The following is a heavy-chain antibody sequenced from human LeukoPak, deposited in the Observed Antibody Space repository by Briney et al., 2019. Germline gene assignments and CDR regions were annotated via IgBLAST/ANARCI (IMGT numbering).Heavy chain of an antibody. CDR3: ARGPGGCSSTSCYWVDY. Sequence: GGSLRLSCAASGFTFSSYSMNWVRQAPGKGLEWVSSISSSSSYIYYADSVKGRFTISRDNAKNSLYLQMNSLRAEDTAVYYCARGPGGCSSTSCYWVDYWGQGTLVTVSS. V-gene: IGHV3-21*01. J-gene: IGHJ4*02. CDR1: GFTFSSYS. CDR2: ISSSSSYI. D-gene: IGHD2-2*01.